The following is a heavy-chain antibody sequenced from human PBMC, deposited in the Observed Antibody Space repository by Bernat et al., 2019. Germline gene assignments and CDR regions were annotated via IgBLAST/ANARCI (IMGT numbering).Heavy chain of an antibody. CDR1: GGSISSSSYY. D-gene: IGHD2-15*01. V-gene: IGHV4-39*01. J-gene: IGHJ1*01. CDR2: IYYSGST. Sequence: QLQLQESGPVLVKPSETLSLTCTVPGGSISSSSYYWGWIRQPPGKGLEWIGSIYYSGSTNYIPSLQSRVAISIDTSKNQFSLKLSSVTAADTAVYYCAGHVSRGWFHHWGQGTLVTVSS. CDR3: AGHVSRGWFHH.